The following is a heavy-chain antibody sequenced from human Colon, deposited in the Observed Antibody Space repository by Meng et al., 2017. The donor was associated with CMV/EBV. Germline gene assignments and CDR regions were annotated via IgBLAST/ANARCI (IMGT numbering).Heavy chain of an antibody. D-gene: IGHD2-15*01. CDR2: IIPRLGIR. Sequence: SVKVSCKASGGTFSNYGFSWVRQAPGQGLDWMGGIIPRLGIRNYAQKFQGRLRMSADTSATTVHMELSSLSYEDTAVYYGASRGTYCSGGSCYYWFDPWGQETLVTVSS. V-gene: IGHV1-69*10. CDR3: ASRGTYCSGGSCYYWFDP. CDR1: GGTFSNYG. J-gene: IGHJ5*02.